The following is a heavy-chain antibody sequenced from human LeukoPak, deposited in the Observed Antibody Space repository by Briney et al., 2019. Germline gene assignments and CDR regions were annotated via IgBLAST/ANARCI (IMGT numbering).Heavy chain of an antibody. CDR2: IYYSGST. J-gene: IGHJ4*02. Sequence: PSETLSLTCTVSGGSISSGGYYWSWIRQHPGKGLEWIGYIYYSGSTYYNPSLKSRVTISVDTSKNQFSLKLSSVTAADTAVYYCARVDCSGGSCYGDYWGQGTLVTVSS. V-gene: IGHV4-31*03. CDR1: GGSISSGGYY. D-gene: IGHD2-15*01. CDR3: ARVDCSGGSCYGDY.